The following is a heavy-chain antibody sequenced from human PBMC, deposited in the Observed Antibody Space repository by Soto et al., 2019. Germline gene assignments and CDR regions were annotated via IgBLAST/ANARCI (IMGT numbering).Heavy chain of an antibody. CDR2: IYHSGST. CDR1: GGSISSGGYS. V-gene: IGHV4-30-2*01. D-gene: IGHD3-10*01. CDR3: ARGPPMGY. Sequence: SETLSLTCAVSGGSISSGGYSWSWIRQPPGKGLEWIGYIYHSGSTYYNPSLKSRVTISVDRSKNQFSLKLSSVTAADTAVYYCARGPPMGYWGQGTLVTVS. J-gene: IGHJ4*02.